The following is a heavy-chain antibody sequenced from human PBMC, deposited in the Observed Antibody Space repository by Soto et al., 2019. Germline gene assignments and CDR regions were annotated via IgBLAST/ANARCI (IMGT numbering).Heavy chain of an antibody. CDR2: IYYSGST. CDR3: VRHSASWQWFDY. D-gene: IGHD1-26*01. Sequence: QVQLQESGPGLVKPSQTLSLTCSVSGGSISSGGYYWSWIRQHPEKGLEWIGYIYYSGSTNYNPSLESRVIISVDTSSNRFSLDLRSVTAADTAIYYCVRHSASWQWFDYWGQGTLVTVSS. V-gene: IGHV4-31*03. CDR1: GGSISSGGYY. J-gene: IGHJ5*01.